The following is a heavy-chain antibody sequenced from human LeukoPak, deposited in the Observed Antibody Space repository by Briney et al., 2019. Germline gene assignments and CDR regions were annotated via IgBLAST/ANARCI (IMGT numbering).Heavy chain of an antibody. CDR1: GFTFSTYA. V-gene: IGHV3-33*01. Sequence: PGGSLRLSCAASGFTFSTYAIHWVRQAPGKGLEWVAVIWFDGSEQYYADSVKGRFIISRDNSKSTSNLQLNSLRAEDTAVYYCGREGDSRWGELSPWGQGTLVTVSS. CDR2: IWFDGSEQ. J-gene: IGHJ1*01. D-gene: IGHD3-16*02. CDR3: GREGDSRWGELSP.